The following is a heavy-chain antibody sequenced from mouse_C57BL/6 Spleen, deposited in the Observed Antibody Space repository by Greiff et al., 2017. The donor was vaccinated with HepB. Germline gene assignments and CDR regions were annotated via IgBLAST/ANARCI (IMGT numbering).Heavy chain of an antibody. J-gene: IGHJ3*01. V-gene: IGHV5-4*01. Sequence: EVQVVESGGGLVKPGGSLKLSCAASGFTFSSYAMSWVRQTPEKRLEWVATISDGGSYTYYPDNVKGRFTISRDNAKNNLYLQMSHLKSEDTAMYYCARAYYSNSRTWFAYWGQGTLVTVSA. CDR3: ARAYYSNSRTWFAY. CDR1: GFTFSSYA. D-gene: IGHD2-5*01. CDR2: ISDGGSYT.